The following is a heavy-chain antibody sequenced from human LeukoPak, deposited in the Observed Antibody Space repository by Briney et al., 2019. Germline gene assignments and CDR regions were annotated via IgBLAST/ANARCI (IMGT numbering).Heavy chain of an antibody. CDR2: IIPIFGTA. J-gene: IGHJ4*02. CDR1: GYTLSNHA. V-gene: IGHV1-69*13. Sequence: SVKVSCKGSGYTLSNHAISWVRQAPGQGLEWMGGIIPIFGTANYAQKFQGRVTITADESTSTAYMELSSLRSEDTAVYYCAGGEVEVYYFDYWGQGTLVTVSS. D-gene: IGHD2-8*01. CDR3: AGGEVEVYYFDY.